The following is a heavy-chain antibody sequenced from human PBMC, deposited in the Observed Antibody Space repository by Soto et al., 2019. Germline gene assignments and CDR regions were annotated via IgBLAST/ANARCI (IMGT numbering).Heavy chain of an antibody. Sequence: GGSLRLSCAASGFTFSSYSMNWVRQAPGKGLEWVSTISGSGGSPYYADSVKGRFTISRDNSKNTLYLQMNSLRAGDSAIYYCAKEGPSGLYYFDYWGQGTLVTVSS. CDR1: GFTFSSYS. CDR3: AKEGPSGLYYFDY. D-gene: IGHD6-19*01. V-gene: IGHV3-23*01. CDR2: ISGSGGSP. J-gene: IGHJ4*02.